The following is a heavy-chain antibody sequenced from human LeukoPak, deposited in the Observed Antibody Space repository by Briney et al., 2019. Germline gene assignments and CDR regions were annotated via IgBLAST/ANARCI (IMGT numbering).Heavy chain of an antibody. V-gene: IGHV1-18*01. D-gene: IGHD2-21*02. J-gene: IGHJ3*02. CDR3: ARVWKVTDAFDI. CDR2: ISAYNGNT. CDR1: GYTFTSYG. Sequence: ASVKVSCKASGYTFTSYGIIWVRQAPGQGLEWMGWISAYNGNTNYAQKLQGRVTMTTDTSTSTAYMELRSLRSDDTAVYYCARVWKVTDAFDIWGQGTMVTVSS.